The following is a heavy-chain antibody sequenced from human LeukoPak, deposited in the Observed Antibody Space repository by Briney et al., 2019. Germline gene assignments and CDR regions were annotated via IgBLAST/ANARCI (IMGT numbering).Heavy chain of an antibody. CDR2: ISAYNGNT. CDR3: ARDGSGSYLYYYYYYGMDV. J-gene: IGHJ6*02. V-gene: IGHV1-18*01. CDR1: GYTFTSYG. Sequence: ASVKVSCKASGYTFTSYGISWVRQAPGQGLEWMGWISAYNGNTNYAQKLQGRVTMTTDTSTSTAYMELRSLRSDDTAVYYCARDGSGSYLYYYYYYGMDVWGQGTTVTVSS. D-gene: IGHD3-10*01.